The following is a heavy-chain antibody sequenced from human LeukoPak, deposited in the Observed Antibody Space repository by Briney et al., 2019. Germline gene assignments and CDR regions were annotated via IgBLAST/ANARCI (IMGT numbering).Heavy chain of an antibody. CDR1: GGSISGYY. CDR2: VYDSGST. CDR3: ARAANMDV. Sequence: PSETLSLTCTVSGGSISGYYWSWIRQPPGKGLEWIGSVYDSGSTNYNPSLKSRVHISRDTPKNQVSLKMSSVSAADTAVYYCARAANMDVWGQGTTVTVSS. J-gene: IGHJ6*02. V-gene: IGHV4-59*01.